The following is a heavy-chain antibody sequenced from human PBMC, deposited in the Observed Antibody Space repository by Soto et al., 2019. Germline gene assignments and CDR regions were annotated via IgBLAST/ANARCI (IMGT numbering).Heavy chain of an antibody. CDR3: ATRSPAFDY. CDR2: VTTDKGKT. V-gene: IGHV1-18*01. J-gene: IGHJ4*02. Sequence: QVQLVQSGPEVKKPGASVKVSCKTYGYTFTNFGISWVRQAAGQGLEWMGWVTTDKGKTTYAQKFQGRVTMTTDTSTSTAYMELRSLRSDDTAVYYCATRSPAFDYWGQGTLVTVSS. CDR1: GYTFTNFG.